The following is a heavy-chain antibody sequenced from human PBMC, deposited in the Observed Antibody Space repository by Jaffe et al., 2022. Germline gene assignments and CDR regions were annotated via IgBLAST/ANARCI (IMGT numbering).Heavy chain of an antibody. J-gene: IGHJ6*03. CDR2: IYPGDSET. CDR3: VRQGPRVSNTWYYYYYYMDV. Sequence: EVQLVQSGAEVKKPGESLKISCKGSGYSFSSYWIGWVRQMPGKGLEWMGIIYPGDSETRYSPSFQGQVTISADKSISTAYLQWSSLKASDTAMYYCVRQGPRVSNTWYYYYYYMDVWGKGTTVTVSS. CDR1: GYSFSSYW. V-gene: IGHV5-51*01. D-gene: IGHD6-13*01.